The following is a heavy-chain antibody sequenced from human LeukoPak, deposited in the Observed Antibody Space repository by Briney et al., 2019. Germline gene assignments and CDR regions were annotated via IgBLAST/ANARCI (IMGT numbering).Heavy chain of an antibody. D-gene: IGHD6-13*01. J-gene: IGHJ4*02. CDR3: ARVSSGLARYSSSWFLDY. CDR2: IWYDGSNK. Sequence: GGSLRLSCAASGFTFSSYGMHWVRQAPGKGLEWVAVIWYDGSNKYYADSVKGRFTISRDNSKNTLYLQMNSLRAEDTAVYYCARVSSGLARYSSSWFLDYWGQGTLVTVSS. V-gene: IGHV3-33*01. CDR1: GFTFSSYG.